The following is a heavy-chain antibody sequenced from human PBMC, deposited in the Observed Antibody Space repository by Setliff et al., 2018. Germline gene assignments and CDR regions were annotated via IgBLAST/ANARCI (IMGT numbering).Heavy chain of an antibody. Sequence: GASVKVSCKASGYTFTSYGISWVRQAPGQGLEWMGWISAYSGNTNYAQKLQGRVTMTTDTSTSTAYMELRSLRSDDTAVYYCATGGQINYNFWSGYGVDYYMDVWGKGTTVTVSS. D-gene: IGHD3-3*01. J-gene: IGHJ6*03. V-gene: IGHV1-18*01. CDR3: ATGGQINYNFWSGYGVDYYMDV. CDR1: GYTFTSYG. CDR2: ISAYSGNT.